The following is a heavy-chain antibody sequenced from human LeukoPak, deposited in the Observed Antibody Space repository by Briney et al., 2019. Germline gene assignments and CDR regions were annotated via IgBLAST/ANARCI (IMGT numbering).Heavy chain of an antibody. CDR1: GYTFTSYG. V-gene: IGHV1-18*01. D-gene: IGHD3-3*01. Sequence: ASVKVSCKASGYTFTSYGISWVRQAPGQGLEWMGWISAYNGNTNYAQKLQGRVTMTTDTSTSTAYMELRSLRSDDTAVYYCARVLSTGRFLEWFNHYYFIDVWGKGTTVTVSS. CDR2: ISAYNGNT. CDR3: ARVLSTGRFLEWFNHYYFIDV. J-gene: IGHJ6*03.